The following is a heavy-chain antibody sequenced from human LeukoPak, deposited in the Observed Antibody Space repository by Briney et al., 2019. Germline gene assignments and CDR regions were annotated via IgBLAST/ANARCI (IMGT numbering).Heavy chain of an antibody. J-gene: IGHJ3*02. CDR2: ISYSGST. V-gene: IGHV4-39*07. Sequence: SETLSLTCTVSGGSISSSSYYWGWIRQPPGKGPEWIGSISYSGSTYYNPSLKSRVTISVDTSKNQFSLKLSSVTAADTAVYYCARGGSGSPYDAFDIWGQGTMVTVSS. CDR1: GGSISSSSYY. D-gene: IGHD1-26*01. CDR3: ARGGSGSPYDAFDI.